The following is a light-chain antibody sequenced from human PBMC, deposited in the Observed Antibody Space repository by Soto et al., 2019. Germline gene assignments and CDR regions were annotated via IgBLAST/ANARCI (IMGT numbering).Light chain of an antibody. CDR3: LLTYSGARV. CDR2: DTN. Sequence: QTVVTQEPSLTVSPGGTVTLTYGSSTGAVTTDHFPYWFQQKPGQAPRTLIYDTNNKYSWTPARFSGSLLGDKAALTLSGAQPEDEADYYCLLTYSGARVFGGGTQLTVL. J-gene: IGLJ3*02. V-gene: IGLV7-46*01. CDR1: TGAVTTDHF.